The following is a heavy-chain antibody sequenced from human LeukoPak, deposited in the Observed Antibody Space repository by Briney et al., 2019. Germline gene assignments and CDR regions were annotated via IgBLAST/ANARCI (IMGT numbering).Heavy chain of an antibody. D-gene: IGHD5-12*01. J-gene: IGHJ4*02. CDR2: ISYDGSNK. CDR3: AREVATTFDY. V-gene: IGHV3-30*04. Sequence: PGRSLRLSCAASGFTFSSYAMHWVRQAPSKGLEWVAVISYDGSNKYYADSVKGRFTISRDNSKNTLYLQMNSLRAEDTAVYYCAREVATTFDYWGQGTLVTVSS. CDR1: GFTFSSYA.